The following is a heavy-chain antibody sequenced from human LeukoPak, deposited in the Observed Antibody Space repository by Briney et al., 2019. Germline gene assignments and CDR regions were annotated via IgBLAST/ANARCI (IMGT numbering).Heavy chain of an antibody. CDR1: GFIFTSHS. CDR3: ARGNGPGSFIIDY. D-gene: IGHD3-10*01. V-gene: IGHV3-48*01. J-gene: IGHJ4*02. Sequence: GGSLRLSCAASGFIFTSHSMNWVRQAPGKGLEWVSFIDSSNSSIHYADSVRGRFTISRDNAKNLLYLQMNSLRAEDTAEYFCARGNGPGSFIIDYWGQGTLVAASS. CDR2: IDSSNSSI.